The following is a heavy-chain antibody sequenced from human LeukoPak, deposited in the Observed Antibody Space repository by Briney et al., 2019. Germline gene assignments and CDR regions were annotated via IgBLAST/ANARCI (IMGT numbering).Heavy chain of an antibody. CDR1: GYTFTGYY. CDR3: ARDTYYYGSGSYYIPNRFDP. J-gene: IGHJ5*02. V-gene: IGHV1-2*02. CDR2: INPNSGGT. D-gene: IGHD3-10*01. Sequence: GASVKVSCKASGYTFTGYYMHWVRQAPGQGLEWMGWINPNSGGTNYAQKFQGRVTMTRDTSISTAYMELSRLRSDDTAVYYCARDTYYYGSGSYYIPNRFDPWGQGTLVTVSS.